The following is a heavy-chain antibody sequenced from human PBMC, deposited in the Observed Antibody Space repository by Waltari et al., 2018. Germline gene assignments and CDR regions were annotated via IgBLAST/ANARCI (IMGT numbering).Heavy chain of an antibody. CDR1: GVSISSSSNY. CDR2: IYYSEST. V-gene: IGHV4-39*07. Sequence: QLQLQESGPGLVKPSETLSLTCTFSGVSISSSSNYWGWIRQPPGQGLEWIGSIYYSESTYYNPSLKSRVTISVDTSKNQFSRKLSSVTAADTAVYYCARVSMVQGNAFDIWGQGTMVTVSS. J-gene: IGHJ3*02. D-gene: IGHD3-10*01. CDR3: ARVSMVQGNAFDI.